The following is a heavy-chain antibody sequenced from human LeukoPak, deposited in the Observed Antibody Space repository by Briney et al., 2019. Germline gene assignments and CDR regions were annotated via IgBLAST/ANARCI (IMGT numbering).Heavy chain of an antibody. J-gene: IGHJ5*02. V-gene: IGHV3-30*02. D-gene: IGHD4-17*01. CDR2: IRYDGNNK. CDR3: AKGDDYGASTRLPKYNGFDP. Sequence: PGGSLRLSCAVSGFTFSTCAMHWVRQAPGKGLEWVAFIRYDGNNKYYADSVKGRFTISRDNSKDTLYLEMNSLRADDTAVYYCAKGDDYGASTRLPKYNGFDPWGQGTLVTVSS. CDR1: GFTFSTCA.